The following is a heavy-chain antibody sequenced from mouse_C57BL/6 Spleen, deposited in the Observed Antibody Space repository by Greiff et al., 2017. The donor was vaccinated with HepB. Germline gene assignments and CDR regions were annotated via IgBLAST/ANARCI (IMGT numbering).Heavy chain of an antibody. V-gene: IGHV5-9-1*02. D-gene: IGHD1-1*01. CDR1: GFTFSSYA. CDR3: TRDMGLYCDSSDYWYFDV. CDR2: ISSGGGYI. Sequence: EVKLMESGEGLVKPGGSLKLSCAASGFTFSSYAMSWVRQTPEKRLEWVAYISSGGGYIYYADTVKGRFTISRDNARNTLYLQMSSLKSEDTAMYYCTRDMGLYCDSSDYWYFDVWGTGATVTVSS. J-gene: IGHJ1*03.